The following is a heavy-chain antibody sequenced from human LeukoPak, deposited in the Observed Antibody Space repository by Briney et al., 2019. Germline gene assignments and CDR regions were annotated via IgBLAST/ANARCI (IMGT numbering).Heavy chain of an antibody. D-gene: IGHD6-13*01. CDR3: AKDANSWSEYYFDY. CDR2: ISWNSGSI. J-gene: IGHJ4*02. V-gene: IGHV3-9*01. Sequence: PGRSLRLSCAASGFTFDDYAMHWVRQAPGKGLEWVSGISWNSGSIGYADSVKGRFTISRDNAKNSLYLQMNSLRAEDTALYYCAKDANSWSEYYFDYWGQGTLVTVSS. CDR1: GFTFDDYA.